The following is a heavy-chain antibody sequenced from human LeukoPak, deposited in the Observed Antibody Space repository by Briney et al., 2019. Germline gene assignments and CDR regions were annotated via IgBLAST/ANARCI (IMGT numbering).Heavy chain of an antibody. CDR2: IYHSGST. CDR3: ARWLERDAFDI. CDR1: GYSISSGYY. D-gene: IGHD1-1*01. Sequence: SETLSLTCTVSGYSISSGYYWGWIRQPPGKGLEWIGSIYHSGSTYYNPSLKSRVTISADTSKNQFSLKLSSVTAADTAVYYCARWLERDAFDIWGQGTMVTVSS. J-gene: IGHJ3*02. V-gene: IGHV4-38-2*02.